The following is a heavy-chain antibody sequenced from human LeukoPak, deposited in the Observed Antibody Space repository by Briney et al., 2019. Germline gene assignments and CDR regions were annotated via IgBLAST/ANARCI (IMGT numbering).Heavy chain of an antibody. Sequence: GGSLRLSCGASGFTFSNYWMSWVRQAPGKGLEWVINISQDGSGKNYADSVEGRFTISRDSSKNTLFLHMNTLRAEDTAIYYCAKDRTVGASYWYFDLWGRGTLVTVSS. V-gene: IGHV3-7*03. J-gene: IGHJ2*01. D-gene: IGHD1-26*01. CDR3: AKDRTVGASYWYFDL. CDR1: GFTFSNYW. CDR2: ISQDGSGK.